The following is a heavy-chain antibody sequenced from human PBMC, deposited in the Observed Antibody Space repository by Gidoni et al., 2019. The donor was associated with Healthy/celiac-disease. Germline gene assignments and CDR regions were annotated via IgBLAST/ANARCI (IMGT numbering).Heavy chain of an antibody. CDR2: ISSSSSTI. V-gene: IGHV3-48*01. CDR3: ARTKPDYYDSSGYYPGAFDI. D-gene: IGHD3-22*01. CDR1: GFTFSSYS. J-gene: IGHJ3*02. Sequence: EVQLVESGGGLVQPGGSLRLSCAASGFTFSSYSLNWVRQAPGKGLEWVSYISSSSSTIYYADSVKGRLTISRDNAKNSLYLQMNSLRAEDTAVYYCARTKPDYYDSSGYYPGAFDIWGQGTMVTVSS.